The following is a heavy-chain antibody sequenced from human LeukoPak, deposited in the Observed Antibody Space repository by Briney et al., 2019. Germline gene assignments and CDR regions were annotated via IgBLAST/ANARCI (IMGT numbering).Heavy chain of an antibody. D-gene: IGHD2-2*01. CDR3: AGDHCTSSGCYEYYYYGVDV. V-gene: IGHV1-2*02. J-gene: IGHJ6*02. CDR2: INANSGGT. CDR1: GYTFTDYY. Sequence: ASVKVSCKASGYTFTDYYIQWVRKAPGQGLEWMGWINANSGGTNSAQKFQGRVTMTRDTSVSTAYMELSRLRSDDTAVYYCAGDHCTSSGCYEYYYYGVDVWGQGTTVTVSS.